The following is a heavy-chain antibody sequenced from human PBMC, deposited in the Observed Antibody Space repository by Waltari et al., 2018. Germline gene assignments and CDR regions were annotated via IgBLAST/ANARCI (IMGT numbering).Heavy chain of an antibody. V-gene: IGHV4-4*07. J-gene: IGHJ4*02. CDR2: ISTSGNT. Sequence: QVQLQESGPGLVKPSETLSLSCTVSGGSVSSYYWSWIRQPAAKGLEWIGRISTSGNTNFSPPLKSRVTMAVDTSKNQFSLNLSSVTAADTAVYYCAREVTQGSGRYFDYWGQGTLVTVSS. CDR1: GGSVSSYY. CDR3: AREVTQGSGRYFDY. D-gene: IGHD3-3*01.